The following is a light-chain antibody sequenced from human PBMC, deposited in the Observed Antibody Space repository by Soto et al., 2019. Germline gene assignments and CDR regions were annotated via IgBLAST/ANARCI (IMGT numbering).Light chain of an antibody. CDR2: DAS. J-gene: IGKJ4*01. CDR1: QSVSSY. CDR3: QQRSNWPLT. V-gene: IGKV3-11*01. Sequence: EIVLTQSPATLSLSPGERATLSCRASQSVSSYLAWYQQKPGQAPRLLIYDASNRATGIPARFSGSGSGTXXXXXXXXXXXXXXXVYYCQQRSNWPLTFGGGTKVEIK.